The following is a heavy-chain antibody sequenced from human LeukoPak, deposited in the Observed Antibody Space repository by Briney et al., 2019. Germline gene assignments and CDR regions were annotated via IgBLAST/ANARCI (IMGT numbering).Heavy chain of an antibody. CDR2: INPNSGGT. D-gene: IGHD2-21*01. V-gene: IGHV1-2*02. Sequence: EASVKVSCKASGYTFTGYYMHWVRQAPGQGLEWMGWINPNSGGTNYAQKFQGRVTMTRDTSISTAYMELSRLRSDDTAVYYCARGGDFGANHYYYYMDVWGKGTTVTVSS. CDR1: GYTFTGYY. CDR3: ARGGDFGANHYYYYMDV. J-gene: IGHJ6*03.